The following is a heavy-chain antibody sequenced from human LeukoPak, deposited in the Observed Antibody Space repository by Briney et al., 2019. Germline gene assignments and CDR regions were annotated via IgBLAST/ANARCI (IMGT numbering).Heavy chain of an antibody. V-gene: IGHV3-7*01. CDR2: MKQDGSEK. Sequence: GGSLRLSCAASGFTFSNYWMNWVRQAPGKGLEWVANMKQDGSEKYYVDSVKGRFTISRDNSKNTLYLQMNSLRAEDTAVYYCARVTDGTYYDFWSGYYYYYYMDVWGKGTTVTVSS. D-gene: IGHD3-3*01. CDR1: GFTFSNYW. J-gene: IGHJ6*03. CDR3: ARVTDGTYYDFWSGYYYYYYMDV.